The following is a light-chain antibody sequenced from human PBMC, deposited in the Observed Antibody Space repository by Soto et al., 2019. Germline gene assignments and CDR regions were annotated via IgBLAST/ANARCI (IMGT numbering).Light chain of an antibody. J-gene: IGKJ4*01. CDR2: DAS. Sequence: EIVLTQSPATLSLSPGERATLSCRASQSVSSYLAWYQHKPGQAPRLLIYDASNRATGIPARFSGSGSGTDFTLTISSLEPEDFAVYYCHQRSNWLRGLTFGGGTKVEIK. CDR1: QSVSSY. CDR3: HQRSNWLRGLT. V-gene: IGKV3-11*01.